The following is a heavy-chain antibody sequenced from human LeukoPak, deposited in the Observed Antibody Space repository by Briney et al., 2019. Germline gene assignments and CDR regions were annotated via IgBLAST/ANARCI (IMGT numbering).Heavy chain of an antibody. J-gene: IGHJ4*02. D-gene: IGHD1-26*01. CDR1: GFTFSSYA. CDR2: ISSTGGST. Sequence: GGSLRLSCAGSGFTFSSYAMSWVRQAPGKGLEWVSVISSTGGSTFYADSVKGRFTISRDNSKNTLYLQMNSLRAEDTAVYYCARAGEGSDYWGQGTLVAVSS. V-gene: IGHV3-23*01. CDR3: ARAGEGSDY.